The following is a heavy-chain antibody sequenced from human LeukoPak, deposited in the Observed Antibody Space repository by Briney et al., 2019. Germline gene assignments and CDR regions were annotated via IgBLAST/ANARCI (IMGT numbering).Heavy chain of an antibody. CDR1: GYTLTELS. Sequence: ASVKVSCKVSGYTLTELSMHWVRQAPGEGLEWMGGFDPEDGETIYAQKFQGRVTMTEDTSTDTAYMELSSLRSEDTAVYYCATKSGSYFGYFDYWGQGTLVTVSS. J-gene: IGHJ4*02. CDR2: FDPEDGET. D-gene: IGHD1-26*01. V-gene: IGHV1-24*01. CDR3: ATKSGSYFGYFDY.